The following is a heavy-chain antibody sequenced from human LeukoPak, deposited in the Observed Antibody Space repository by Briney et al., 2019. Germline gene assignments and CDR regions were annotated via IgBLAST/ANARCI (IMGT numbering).Heavy chain of an antibody. J-gene: IGHJ4*02. CDR2: INHSGST. CDR3: ARYYDGRAFDY. CDR1: GGSFSGYY. V-gene: IGHV4-34*01. D-gene: IGHD3-22*01. Sequence: PSETLSLTCAVYGGSFSGYYWSWIRQPPGKGLEWIGEINHSGSTNYNPSLKSRVTISVDTSKNQFSLKLSSVTAADTAIYYCARYYDGRAFDYWGQGTLVTVSS.